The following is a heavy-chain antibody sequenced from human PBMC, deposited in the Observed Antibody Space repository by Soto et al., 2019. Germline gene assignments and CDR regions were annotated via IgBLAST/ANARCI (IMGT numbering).Heavy chain of an antibody. D-gene: IGHD3-22*01. J-gene: IGHJ4*02. CDR2: ISAYNGNT. V-gene: IGHV1-18*04. CDR3: ARDEPGFYDSSEYFDY. CDR1: GYTFTRYG. Sequence: ASVKVSCRASGYTFTRYGISWVRQAPGQGLEWMGWISAYNGNTNYARKLQGRVTMTTDTSTSTAYMELRSLRSDDTAVYYCARDEPGFYDSSEYFDYWGQGTLVTVSS.